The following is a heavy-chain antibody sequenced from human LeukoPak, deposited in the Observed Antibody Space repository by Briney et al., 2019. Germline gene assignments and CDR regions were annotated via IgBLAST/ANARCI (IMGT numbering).Heavy chain of an antibody. D-gene: IGHD2-21*02. J-gene: IGHJ4*02. Sequence: GGSLRLSCAASGFTFSSYSMNWVRQAPGKGLEWVSSISSSSSYIYYADSVKGRFTISRDNAKNSLYLQMNSLRAEDTAVYYCARAKSYSVVVTGPFDYWGQGTLVTVSS. CDR2: ISSSSSYI. CDR3: ARAKSYSVVVTGPFDY. CDR1: GFTFSSYS. V-gene: IGHV3-21*01.